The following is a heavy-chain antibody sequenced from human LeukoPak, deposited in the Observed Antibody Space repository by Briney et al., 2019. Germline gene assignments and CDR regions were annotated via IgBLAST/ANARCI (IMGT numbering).Heavy chain of an antibody. D-gene: IGHD2-2*01. J-gene: IGHJ4*02. CDR1: GFTFSSYA. CDR3: AKDLGYCSSTSCSGGDY. Sequence: GGSLRLSCAASGFTFSSYAMSWVRQAPGKGLEWVSAISGSGGSTYYADSVKGRFTISRDNSKNTLYLQMNSLRAEGTAVYYCAKDLGYCSSTSCSGGDYWGQGTLVTVSS. CDR2: ISGSGGST. V-gene: IGHV3-23*01.